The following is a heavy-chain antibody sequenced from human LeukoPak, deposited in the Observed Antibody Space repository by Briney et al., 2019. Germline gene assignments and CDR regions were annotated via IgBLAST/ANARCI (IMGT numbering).Heavy chain of an antibody. J-gene: IGHJ5*02. D-gene: IGHD6-19*01. CDR1: GGSISSVDYY. CDR3: AREGVYSSGWYRNNWFDP. CDR2: IYYSGST. V-gene: IGHV4-30-4*01. Sequence: SQTLCLTCTVSGGSISSVDYYWSWIRQPPGKGLEWIGYIYYSGSTYYNPSLKSRVTISVDTSKNQFSLKLSSVTAADTAVYYCAREGVYSSGWYRNNWFDPWGQGTLATVSS.